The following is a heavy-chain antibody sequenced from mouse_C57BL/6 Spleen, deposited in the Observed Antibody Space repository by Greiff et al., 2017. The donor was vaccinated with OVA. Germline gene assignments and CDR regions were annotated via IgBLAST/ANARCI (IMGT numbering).Heavy chain of an antibody. D-gene: IGHD2-4*01. Sequence: QVQLQQPGAELVKPGASVKMSCKASGYTFTSYWITWVKQRPGQGLEWIGDIYPGSGSTNYNEKFKSKATLTVDTSSSTAYMQLHSLTSEDSAVYYCARDDYDYDVDYWGQGTTLTVSS. CDR1: GYTFTSYW. CDR3: ARDDYDYDVDY. V-gene: IGHV1-55*01. CDR2: IYPGSGST. J-gene: IGHJ2*01.